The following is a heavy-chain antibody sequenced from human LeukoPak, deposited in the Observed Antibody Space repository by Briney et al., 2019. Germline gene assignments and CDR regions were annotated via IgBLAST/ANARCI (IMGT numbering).Heavy chain of an antibody. CDR3: ASSEYSYGGLVYGMDV. CDR2: IYYTGHT. D-gene: IGHD5-18*01. J-gene: IGHJ6*02. V-gene: IGHV4-59*01. Sequence: SETLSLTRTVSGGSISNYYWSWIRQPPGMGLEWLGYIYYTGHTNYNPSLKSRVTMSVDTSKNQFSLKLSSVTAADTAVYYCASSEYSYGGLVYGMDVWGQGTTVTVSS. CDR1: GGSISNYY.